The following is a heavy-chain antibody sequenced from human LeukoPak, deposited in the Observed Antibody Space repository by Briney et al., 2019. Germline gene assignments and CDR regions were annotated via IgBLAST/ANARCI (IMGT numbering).Heavy chain of an antibody. V-gene: IGHV1-18*01. CDR2: ISTYNGNT. Sequence: ASVKVSCKASGYTFTSFGISWVRQAPGQGLEWMRWISTYNGNTNYAQKLQGRVTMTTDTSTSRVYMDLRSLRSDDTAVYYCARDRAGSAWYTTFDYWGQGTLVTVSS. CDR3: ARDRAGSAWYTTFDY. D-gene: IGHD6-19*01. J-gene: IGHJ4*02. CDR1: GYTFTSFG.